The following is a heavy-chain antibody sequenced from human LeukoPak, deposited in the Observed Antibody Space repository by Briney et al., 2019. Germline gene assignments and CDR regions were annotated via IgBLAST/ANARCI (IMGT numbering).Heavy chain of an antibody. CDR1: GFTFSDNA. V-gene: IGHV3-23*01. CDR3: AKATMILGGFDY. CDR2: ISASGGTI. D-gene: IGHD3-22*01. J-gene: IGHJ4*02. Sequence: GGSLRLSCAASGFTFSDNAMSWVRHAPGTGLEWVSAISASGGTIYYADSVKGRFIISRDNSKNTLYLQMHSLRAEDTAVYYCAKATMILGGFDYWGQGTLVTVSS.